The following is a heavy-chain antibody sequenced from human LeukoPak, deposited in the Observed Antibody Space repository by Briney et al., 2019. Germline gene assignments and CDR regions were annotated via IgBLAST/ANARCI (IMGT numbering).Heavy chain of an antibody. J-gene: IGHJ6*02. V-gene: IGHV4-34*01. CDR3: ARDRNYYDSSGPPHYYSALDV. CDR1: GGSFSGYY. Sequence: SETLSLTCAVYGGSFSGYYWSWIRQPPGKGLEWIGETNHSGSTNYNPSLKSRVTISVDTSKNQFSLKLSSVTAADTAVYYCARDRNYYDSSGPPHYYSALDVWGQGTTVTVSS. D-gene: IGHD3-22*01. CDR2: TNHSGST.